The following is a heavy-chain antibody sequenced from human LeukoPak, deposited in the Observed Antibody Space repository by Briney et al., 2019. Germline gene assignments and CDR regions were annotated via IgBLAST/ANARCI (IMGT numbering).Heavy chain of an antibody. V-gene: IGHV3-30*02. CDR1: GFTFSSYG. CDR3: AKDPIYGSGSYYNLDY. J-gene: IGHJ4*02. Sequence: GGSLRLSCAASGFTFSSYGMHWVRQAPGKGLEWVAFIRYDGSNKYYAGSVKGRFTISRDNSKNMLYLQMNSLRAEDTAVYYCAKDPIYGSGSYYNLDYWGQGTLVTVSS. D-gene: IGHD3-10*01. CDR2: IRYDGSNK.